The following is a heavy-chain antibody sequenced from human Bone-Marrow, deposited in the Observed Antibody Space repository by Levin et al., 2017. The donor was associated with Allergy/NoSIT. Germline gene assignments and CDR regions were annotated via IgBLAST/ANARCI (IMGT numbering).Heavy chain of an antibody. D-gene: IGHD1-20*01. Sequence: SCSASGFTFSSYAMHWVRQAPGKGLEYVSAISSNGGSTYYADSVKGRFTISRDNSKNTLYLQMSSLRAEDTAVYYCVKGPNWRILDYWGQGTLVTVSS. V-gene: IGHV3-64D*06. J-gene: IGHJ4*02. CDR3: VKGPNWRILDY. CDR1: GFTFSSYA. CDR2: ISSNGGST.